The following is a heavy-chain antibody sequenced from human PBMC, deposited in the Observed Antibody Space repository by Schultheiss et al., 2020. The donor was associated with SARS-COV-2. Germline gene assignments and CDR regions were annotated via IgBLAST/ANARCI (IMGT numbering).Heavy chain of an antibody. Sequence: SETLSLTCTVSGYSISSGYYWGWIRQPPGKGLEWIGSIYHSGSTYYNPSLKSRVTISVDTSKNQFSLKLSSVTAAETAVYYCARDATLPGPNYFDYWGQGTLVTVSS. V-gene: IGHV4-38-2*02. CDR1: GYSISSGYY. D-gene: IGHD5-24*01. CDR2: IYHSGST. J-gene: IGHJ4*02. CDR3: ARDATLPGPNYFDY.